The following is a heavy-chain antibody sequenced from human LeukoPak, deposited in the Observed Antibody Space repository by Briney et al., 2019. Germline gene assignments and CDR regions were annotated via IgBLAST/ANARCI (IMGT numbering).Heavy chain of an antibody. J-gene: IGHJ4*02. CDR1: GYSFASYW. V-gene: IGHV5-51*03. D-gene: IGHD4-17*01. Sequence: GGSLNISCKCSGYSFASYWIGWVRQMPGKGLEWMGIISPGDSDTRYSPSFQGQVTISADKSISTAYLQWNSLKASDTAMYYCARRMTTVPYFHYWGQGTLVTVSS. CDR2: ISPGDSDT. CDR3: ARRMTTVPYFHY.